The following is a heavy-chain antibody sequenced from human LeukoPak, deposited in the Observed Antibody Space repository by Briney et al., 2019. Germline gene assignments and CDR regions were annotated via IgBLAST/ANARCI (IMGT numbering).Heavy chain of an antibody. Sequence: GGSLRLFCAASGFTFSIFAMHGVRQAPGKGLVWVGCIKSKTDRGTTDCAAPVNGRFTISRGDSKNTLFLQMNSLKNEDTTVYYCTTDRALVWFGKLLGSENHKYVDVWGQGTTVTVSS. CDR1: GFTFSIFA. J-gene: IGHJ6*02. CDR3: TTDRALVWFGKLLGSENHKYVDV. V-gene: IGHV3-15*01. CDR2: IKSKTDRGTT. D-gene: IGHD3-10*01.